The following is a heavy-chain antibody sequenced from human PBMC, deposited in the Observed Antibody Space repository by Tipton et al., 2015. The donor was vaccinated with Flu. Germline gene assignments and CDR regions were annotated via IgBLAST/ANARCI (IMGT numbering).Heavy chain of an antibody. CDR1: GDSIGSPYF. Sequence: TLSLTCSVSGDSIGSPYFWGWIRQPPGKGLEWIGNIHQAGTTYYNPSLKSRVTMSVDTSKSQFSLSLASVTAADTAVYFCARVRSVTTLDYWGQGTLVTVSP. V-gene: IGHV4-38-2*02. CDR2: IHQAGTT. J-gene: IGHJ4*02. D-gene: IGHD4-17*01. CDR3: ARVRSVTTLDY.